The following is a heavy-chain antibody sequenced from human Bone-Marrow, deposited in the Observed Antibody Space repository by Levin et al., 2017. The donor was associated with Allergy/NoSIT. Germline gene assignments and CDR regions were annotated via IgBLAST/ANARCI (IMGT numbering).Heavy chain of an antibody. Sequence: GESLKISCKGSGYSFTSYWIGWVRQMPGKGLEWMGIIYPGDSDTRYSPSFQGQVTISADKSISTAYLQWSSLKASDTAMYYCARQNGVAAAGTYYYDYYMDVWGKGTTVTVSS. V-gene: IGHV5-51*01. CDR1: GYSFTSYW. D-gene: IGHD6-13*01. J-gene: IGHJ6*03. CDR2: IYPGDSDT. CDR3: ARQNGVAAAGTYYYDYYMDV.